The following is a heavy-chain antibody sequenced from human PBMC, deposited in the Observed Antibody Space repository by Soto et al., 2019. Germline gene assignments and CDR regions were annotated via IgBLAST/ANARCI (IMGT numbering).Heavy chain of an antibody. D-gene: IGHD1-26*01. CDR1: GFTFDDYA. V-gene: IGHV3-9*01. Sequence: GGSQRLSCAASGFTFDDYAMHWVRQAPGKGLEWVSGISWNSGSIGYADSVRGRFTISRDNAKNSLYLQMNSLRAEDTALYYCARPARVGYYYYMDVWGKGTTVTVSS. CDR2: ISWNSGSI. CDR3: ARPARVGYYYYMDV. J-gene: IGHJ6*03.